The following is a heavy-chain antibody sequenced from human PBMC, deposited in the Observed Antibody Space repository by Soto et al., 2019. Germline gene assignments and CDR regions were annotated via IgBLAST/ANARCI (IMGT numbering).Heavy chain of an antibody. CDR3: ARLDSGYIRISNYYMDV. CDR1: GGSISSSSYY. CDR2: IYYSGST. J-gene: IGHJ6*03. D-gene: IGHD5-12*01. Sequence: SETLSLTCTVSGGSISSSSYYWGWIRQPPGKGLEWIGSIYYSGSTYYNPSLNSRVTISVDTSKNQFSLKLSSVTAADTAVYYCARLDSGYIRISNYYMDVWGKGTTVTVSS. V-gene: IGHV4-39*01.